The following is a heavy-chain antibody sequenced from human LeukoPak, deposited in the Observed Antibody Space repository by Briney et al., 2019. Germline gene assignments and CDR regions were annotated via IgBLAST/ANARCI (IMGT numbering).Heavy chain of an antibody. Sequence: GGSLRLSCAASGFTFSSYGMHWVRQAPGKGLEWVANIKQDGSEEYYVDSVRGRFTISRDNAKNSLYLQMNSLRAEDTAVYYCARVGTTVRGVNFNWFDPWGQGTLVTVSS. CDR2: IKQDGSEE. CDR3: ARVGTTVRGVNFNWFDP. D-gene: IGHD3-10*01. J-gene: IGHJ5*02. CDR1: GFTFSSYG. V-gene: IGHV3-7*01.